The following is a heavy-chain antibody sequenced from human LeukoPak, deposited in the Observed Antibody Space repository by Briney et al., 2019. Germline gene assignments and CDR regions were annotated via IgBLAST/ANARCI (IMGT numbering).Heavy chain of an antibody. J-gene: IGHJ6*03. CDR1: VFTFSSQW. V-gene: IGHV3-7*01. Sequence: PGVSVRLSCAPWVFTFSSQWMSWVRQAPGQAPEGVANKKQDGSEKYYVNSVKGRFTISRDNAKNSLYLQMNSLRAEETAVYYCARVGDGWVYYYYMDVWGKGTTVTVSS. CDR3: ARVGDGWVYYYYMDV. CDR2: KKQDGSEK. D-gene: IGHD3-16*01.